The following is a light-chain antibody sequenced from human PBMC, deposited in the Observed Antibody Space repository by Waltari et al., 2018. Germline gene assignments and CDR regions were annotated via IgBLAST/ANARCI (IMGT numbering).Light chain of an antibody. J-gene: IGLJ2*01. CDR1: ALPKQY. CDR2: KDS. V-gene: IGLV3-25*02. Sequence: SYELTQPPSVSVSPGQTARITCSGDALPKQYAYGYQQKPGQAPVLVIYKDSERPSGIPERFPGSSSGETATLTITRVEAGDEADYFCQVWDSSSDRVFGGGTKLTVL. CDR3: QVWDSSSDRV.